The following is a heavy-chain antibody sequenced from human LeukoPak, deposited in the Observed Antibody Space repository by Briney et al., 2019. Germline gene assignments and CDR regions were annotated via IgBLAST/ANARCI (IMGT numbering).Heavy chain of an antibody. D-gene: IGHD1-14*01. V-gene: IGHV4-30-4*01. CDR1: GGSISSGDYY. J-gene: IGHJ3*02. Sequence: SEPLSLTCTVSGGSISSGDYYWSWIRQPPGKGLEWIGYIYYSGSTYYNPSLKSRVTISVDTSKNQFSLKLSSVTAADTAVYYCARAGPTGSPRGAFDIWGQGTMVTVSS. CDR3: ARAGPTGSPRGAFDI. CDR2: IYYSGST.